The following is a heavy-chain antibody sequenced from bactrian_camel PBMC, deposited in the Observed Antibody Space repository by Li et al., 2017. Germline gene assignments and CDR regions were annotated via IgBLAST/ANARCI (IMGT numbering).Heavy chain of an antibody. J-gene: IGHJ4*01. D-gene: IGHD3*01. CDR1: GDTWMINC. Sequence: HVQLVEFGGGSVQAGGSLRLSCAESGDTWMINCVGWFRQAPGKERETVAGIYTRVGITYYAASVKGRFTISQDSALTTVYLQMNSLKPEDTAMYYCAAQLYTLGCVIWSAYESYGQGTQVTVS. CDR2: IYTRVGIT. V-gene: IGHV3S54*01.